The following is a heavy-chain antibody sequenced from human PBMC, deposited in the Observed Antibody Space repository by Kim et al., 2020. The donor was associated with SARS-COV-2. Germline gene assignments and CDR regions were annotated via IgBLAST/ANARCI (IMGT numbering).Heavy chain of an antibody. D-gene: IGHD5-18*01. J-gene: IGHJ4*02. Sequence: GGSLRLSCAASGFTFSSYEMNWVRQAPGKGLEWVSYISSSGSTIYYADSVKGRFTISRDNAKNSLYLQMNSLRAEDTAVYYCARLEELWLDYWGQGTLVTVSS. CDR1: GFTFSSYE. CDR2: ISSSGSTI. V-gene: IGHV3-48*03. CDR3: ARLEELWLDY.